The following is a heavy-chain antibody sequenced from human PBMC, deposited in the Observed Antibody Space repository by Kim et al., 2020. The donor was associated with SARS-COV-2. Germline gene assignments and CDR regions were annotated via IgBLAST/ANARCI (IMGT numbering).Heavy chain of an antibody. V-gene: IGHV5-51*01. CDR2: IYPGDSDT. Sequence: GESLKISCKGSGYSFTSYWIGWVRQMPGKGLEWMGIIYPGDSDTRYSPSFQGQVTISADKSISTAYLQWSSLKASDTAMYYCARLGDGHRNYYYGMDVWGQGTTVTVSS. J-gene: IGHJ6*02. CDR3: ARLGDGHRNYYYGMDV. D-gene: IGHD1-26*01. CDR1: GYSFTSYW.